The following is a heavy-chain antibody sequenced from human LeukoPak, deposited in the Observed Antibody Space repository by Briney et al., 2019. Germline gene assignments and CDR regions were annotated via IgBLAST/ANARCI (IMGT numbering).Heavy chain of an antibody. V-gene: IGHV3-7*01. Sequence: PGGSLRLSCAASGFTFSSDWMSWVRQAPGKGLEWVANIKQDGSEKYYVDSVKGRFTISRDNATNSRYLQMNSLRAEDTAVYYCARDSSGYSDAFDIWGQGTMVTVSS. D-gene: IGHD3-22*01. CDR3: ARDSSGYSDAFDI. CDR1: GFTFSSDW. CDR2: IKQDGSEK. J-gene: IGHJ3*02.